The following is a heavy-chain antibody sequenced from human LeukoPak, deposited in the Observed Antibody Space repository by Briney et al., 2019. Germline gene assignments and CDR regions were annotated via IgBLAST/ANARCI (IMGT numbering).Heavy chain of an antibody. CDR1: GYTFTGYY. D-gene: IGHD1-26*01. J-gene: IGHJ4*02. V-gene: IGHV1-2*06. Sequence: GASVKVSCKASGYTFTGYYMHWVRQAPGQGLEWMGRINPNSGDTDYAQNFQGRVTMTRDTSISTAYMELSRLRSDDTAVYYCARDLSGGIYYGTDWGQGTLVTVSS. CDR3: ARDLSGGIYYGTD. CDR2: INPNSGDT.